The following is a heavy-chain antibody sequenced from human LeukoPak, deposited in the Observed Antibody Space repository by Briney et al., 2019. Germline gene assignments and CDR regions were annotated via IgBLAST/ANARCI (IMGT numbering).Heavy chain of an antibody. CDR1: GFTFNSYA. J-gene: IGHJ4*02. CDR2: ISGSGGST. V-gene: IGHV3-23*01. CDR3: AKAVARTTFAKYSSSPHDY. Sequence: GSLSLSCAASGFTFNSYAMSWVRQAPGKGLEWVSAISGSGGSTYYADSVKGRFTISRDNSKNTLYLQMNSLRAEDTAVYYCAKAVARTTFAKYSSSPHDYWGQGTLVTVSS. D-gene: IGHD6-6*01.